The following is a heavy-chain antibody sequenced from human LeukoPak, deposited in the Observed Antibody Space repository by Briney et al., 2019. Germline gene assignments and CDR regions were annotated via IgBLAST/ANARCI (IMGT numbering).Heavy chain of an antibody. V-gene: IGHV1-8*01. CDR1: GYTFTSYD. Sequence: ASVKVSCKASGYTFTSYDINWVRQATGQGLEWMGFMNPNSGNTVYAQEFQGRVTMTRNTSITTAYMELNSLRSDDTAAYYCARGHDYGGPDYWGQGTLVTVSS. CDR3: ARGHDYGGPDY. J-gene: IGHJ4*02. D-gene: IGHD4/OR15-4a*01. CDR2: MNPNSGNT.